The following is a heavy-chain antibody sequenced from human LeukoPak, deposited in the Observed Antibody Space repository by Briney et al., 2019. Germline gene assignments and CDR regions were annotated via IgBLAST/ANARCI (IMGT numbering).Heavy chain of an antibody. Sequence: SETLSLTCAVYGGSFSGYYWSWIRQPPGKGLEWIGEINHSGSTNYNPSLKSRVTISVDTSKNQFSLKLSSVTAADTAVYYCARGRGYGPYFDYGGQGTLVTVSS. CDR1: GGSFSGYY. CDR3: ARGRGYGPYFDY. J-gene: IGHJ4*02. V-gene: IGHV4-34*01. D-gene: IGHD5-18*01. CDR2: INHSGST.